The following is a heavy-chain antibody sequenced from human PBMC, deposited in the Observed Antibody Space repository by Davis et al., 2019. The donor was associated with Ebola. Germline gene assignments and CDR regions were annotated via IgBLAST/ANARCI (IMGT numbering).Heavy chain of an antibody. V-gene: IGHV1-69*13. CDR1: GNTVSNSA. CDR3: TTPGGQDSGYDVFNI. CDR2: IIPIFGTV. J-gene: IGHJ3*02. D-gene: IGHD5-12*01. Sequence: AASVKVSCKASGNTVSNSAISWVRQAPGQGLEWIGGIIPIFGTVTYAQKFQGRVTISAGGSTGTDYMEMSGLRSEDTAVYYCTTPGGQDSGYDVFNIWGQGTMVTVSS.